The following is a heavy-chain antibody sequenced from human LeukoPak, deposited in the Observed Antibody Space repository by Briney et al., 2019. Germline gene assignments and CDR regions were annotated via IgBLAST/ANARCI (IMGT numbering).Heavy chain of an antibody. Sequence: GGSLRLSCAASGFTFSSYWMRWVRHAPGKGLVWVSRIKSDGSTRYADSVKGRFVISRDNAKNTVSLQMTSLRAEDTGVYYCARAPSEIGGYYPEYFRHWGQGTLVIVSS. CDR1: GFTFSSYW. CDR3: ARAPSEIGGYYPEYFRH. D-gene: IGHD3-22*01. CDR2: IKSDGST. V-gene: IGHV3-74*01. J-gene: IGHJ1*01.